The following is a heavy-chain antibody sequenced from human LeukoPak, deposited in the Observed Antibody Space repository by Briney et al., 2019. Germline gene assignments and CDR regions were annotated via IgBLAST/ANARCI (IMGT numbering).Heavy chain of an antibody. J-gene: IGHJ6*02. CDR2: ISYDGSNK. V-gene: IGHV3-30-3*01. CDR3: ARVVHPSTGMDV. Sequence: GGSLRLSCAASGFTFSSYAMHWIRQAPGKGLEWVAVISYDGSNKYYADSVKGRFTISRDNSKNTLYLQMNSLRAEDTAVYYCARVVHPSTGMDVWGQGTTVTVSS. D-gene: IGHD1-1*01. CDR1: GFTFSSYA.